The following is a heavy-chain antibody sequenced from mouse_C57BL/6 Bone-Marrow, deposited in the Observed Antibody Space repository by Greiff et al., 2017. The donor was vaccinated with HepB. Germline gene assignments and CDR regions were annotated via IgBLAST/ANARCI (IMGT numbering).Heavy chain of an antibody. CDR1: GFTFSDYY. V-gene: IGHV5-16*01. D-gene: IGHD1-1*01. Sequence: EVQLQQSEGGLVQPGSSMKLSCTASGFTFSDYYMAWVRQVPEKGLEWVANINYDGSSTYYLDSLKSRFIISRDNAKNILYLQMSSLKSEDTATYYCARGHYGSSFYWYFDVWGTGTTVTVSS. CDR2: INYDGSST. CDR3: ARGHYGSSFYWYFDV. J-gene: IGHJ1*03.